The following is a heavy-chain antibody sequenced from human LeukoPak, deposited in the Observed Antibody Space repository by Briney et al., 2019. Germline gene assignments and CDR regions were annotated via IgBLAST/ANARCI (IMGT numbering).Heavy chain of an antibody. CDR3: ARLNDIVVVPAAIDY. J-gene: IGHJ4*02. Sequence: ASVKVSCKASGGTFSSYAISWVRQAPGQGLEWMGRIIPTFGTANYAQKFQGRVTITADESTSTAYMELSSLRSEDTAVYYCARLNDIVVVPAAIDYWGQGTLVTVSS. V-gene: IGHV1-69*13. CDR1: GGTFSSYA. CDR2: IIPTFGTA. D-gene: IGHD2-2*01.